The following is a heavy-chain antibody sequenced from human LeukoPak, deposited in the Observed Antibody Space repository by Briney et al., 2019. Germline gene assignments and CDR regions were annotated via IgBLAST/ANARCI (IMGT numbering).Heavy chain of an antibody. CDR2: IHTSGNS. CDR1: GGSISTYY. V-gene: IGHV4-4*07. J-gene: IGHJ4*02. D-gene: IGHD6-6*01. CDR3: AREGSATARPFVSNDY. Sequence: SETLSLTCTVSGGSISTYYWSWIRQPAGKGLEWIGRIHTSGNSDYNPSLKSRVTMSVDTSKNQFSLKVRSVTAADTAVYYCAREGSATARPFVSNDYWGQGTLVIVSS.